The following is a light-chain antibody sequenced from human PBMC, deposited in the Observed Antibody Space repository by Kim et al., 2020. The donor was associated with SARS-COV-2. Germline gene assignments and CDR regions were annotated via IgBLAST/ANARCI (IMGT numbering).Light chain of an antibody. V-gene: IGKV1-39*01. CDR3: QQRYNTSPLT. CDR2: DAS. Sequence: IQMTQSPSSLSASVGDRVTITCRASQSISSYLNWYQQKPGKAPKLLIYDASSLQSGVPSRFSGSGSRTDFTLTISSLQPGEFAICYCQQRYNTSPLTFGGGT. J-gene: IGKJ4*01. CDR1: QSISSY.